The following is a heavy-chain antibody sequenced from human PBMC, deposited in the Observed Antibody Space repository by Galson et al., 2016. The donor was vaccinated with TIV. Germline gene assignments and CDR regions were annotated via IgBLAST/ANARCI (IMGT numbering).Heavy chain of an antibody. CDR1: TFNVNDNY. V-gene: IGHV3-53*05. Sequence: SLRLSCAASTFNVNDNYMTWVRQTPGKGLEWVSIISSDGATHYSDSVKGRFTVFRDADKNTPYLQMNSLRSEDTAVYYCARSGDYGDYWGQGTLVTVSS. CDR2: ISSDGAT. D-gene: IGHD4-17*01. J-gene: IGHJ4*02. CDR3: ARSGDYGDY.